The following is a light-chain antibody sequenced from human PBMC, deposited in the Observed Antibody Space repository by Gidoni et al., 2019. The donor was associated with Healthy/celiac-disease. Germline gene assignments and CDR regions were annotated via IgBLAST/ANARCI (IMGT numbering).Light chain of an antibody. J-gene: IGLJ2*01. V-gene: IGLV3-1*01. CDR3: QAWDSSTAV. CDR2: QDS. CDR1: KSGDKY. Sequence: SYELTQPPSVSVSPGQTASITCSGDKSGDKYVCWYQQKPGQSPMLVIYQDSKRPSGIPERFSGSNSGNTATLTISGTQAMDEADYYCQAWDSSTAVFGGGTKLTVL.